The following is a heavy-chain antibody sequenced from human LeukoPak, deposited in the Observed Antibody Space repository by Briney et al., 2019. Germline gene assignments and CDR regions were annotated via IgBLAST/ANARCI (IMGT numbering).Heavy chain of an antibody. J-gene: IGHJ4*02. V-gene: IGHV4-59*01. D-gene: IGHD3-10*01. Sequence: SETLSLTCTVSGGSISSYYWSWIRQPPGKGLEWIGYIYYSGSTKYNPSLKSRVTISVDTSKNQFSLKLSSVTAADTAVYYCANGARGVIIDYWGQGTLVSVSS. CDR3: ANGARGVIIDY. CDR2: IYYSGST. CDR1: GGSISSYY.